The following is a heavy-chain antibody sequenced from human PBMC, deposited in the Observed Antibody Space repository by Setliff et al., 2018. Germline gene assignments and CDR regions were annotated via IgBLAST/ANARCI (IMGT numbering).Heavy chain of an antibody. Sequence: GGSLRLSCAASGFTFSSYSMNWVRQAPGKGLEWVSSISSSSSYIYYADSVKGRFTISRDNAKNSLYLQMNSLRAEDTAEYYCARDQVPYRGSYYFDYWGQGTLVTVSS. CDR1: GFTFSSYS. CDR2: ISSSSSYI. D-gene: IGHD1-26*01. CDR3: ARDQVPYRGSYYFDY. J-gene: IGHJ4*02. V-gene: IGHV3-21*01.